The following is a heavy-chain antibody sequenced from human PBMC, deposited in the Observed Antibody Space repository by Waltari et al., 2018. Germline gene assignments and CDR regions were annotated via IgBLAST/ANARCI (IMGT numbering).Heavy chain of an antibody. Sequence: QVQLQESGPGLAKASQTLSLTCAVSGGSLSTLNFYWSWIRQPAGKGLEWIGRIYRSGVTDYNPSLRGRATMFLDMSKNQFSLTVDSLIAADTAVYYCAVSPDTATSRAAFHFWGPGTTVSVSS. CDR3: AVSPDTATSRAAFHF. CDR2: IYRSGVT. D-gene: IGHD5-18*01. CDR1: GGSLSTLNFY. V-gene: IGHV4-61*02. J-gene: IGHJ6*02.